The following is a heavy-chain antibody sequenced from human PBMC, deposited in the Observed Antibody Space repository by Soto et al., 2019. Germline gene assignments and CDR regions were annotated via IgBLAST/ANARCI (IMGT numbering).Heavy chain of an antibody. CDR3: ARGGGVGVTGSADFDK. D-gene: IGHD3-3*01. Sequence: QLHLVQSGAVVKKPGASVTVSCSASGYPVTAYYMHWVRQAPGRGLEWLGGITPATGAAKDTQTCQGWVTLTRDTSTSTVFMYLSVLTFEDRAVLARARGGGVGVTGSADFDKWGQGTWVTGSS. CDR2: ITPATGAA. J-gene: IGHJ3*02. V-gene: IGHV1-2*04. CDR1: GYPVTAYY.